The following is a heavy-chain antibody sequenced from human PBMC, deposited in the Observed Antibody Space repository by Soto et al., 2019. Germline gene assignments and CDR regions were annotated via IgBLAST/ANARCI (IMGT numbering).Heavy chain of an antibody. CDR2: VIPIFGTA. V-gene: IGHV1-69*13. CDR3: ARDDFYYYDSSGPDANRPHYYYYGMDV. D-gene: IGHD3-22*01. CDR1: WGPFSSYA. J-gene: IGHJ6*02. Sequence: GAPVKVSCQASWGPFSSYAICWGRQAPGQRVEWVGGVIPIFGTANYAQKFQGRVTITADESTSTAYMEQSSLRSEDTAVYYCARDDFYYYDSSGPDANRPHYYYYGMDVWGQGTTVTVSS.